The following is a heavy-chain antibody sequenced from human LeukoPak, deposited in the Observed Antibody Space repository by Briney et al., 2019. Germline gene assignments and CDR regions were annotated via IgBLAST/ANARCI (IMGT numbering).Heavy chain of an antibody. Sequence: SETLSLTCAVYGGSFSGYYWSWLRQPPGKGLEWFGEINHSGSTNYNPSLKSRVTISVDTSKNQFSLKLSSVTAADTAVYYCARGALVPAAILGWFDPWGQGTLVTVSS. CDR2: INHSGST. J-gene: IGHJ5*02. D-gene: IGHD2-2*02. CDR1: GGSFSGYY. V-gene: IGHV4-34*01. CDR3: ARGALVPAAILGWFDP.